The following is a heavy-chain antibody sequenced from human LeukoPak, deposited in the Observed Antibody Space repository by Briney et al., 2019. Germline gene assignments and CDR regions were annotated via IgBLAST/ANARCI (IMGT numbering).Heavy chain of an antibody. Sequence: ASVKVSCKASGYTFTGFYLHWVRQAPGQGLEWMGWINPNSGGTDYAQKFQGRVTMTRDTSISTAYMERSSLRSDDTAVYYCARDRGPEWWGSFDYWGQGSLVTVSS. CDR1: GYTFTGFY. V-gene: IGHV1-2*02. D-gene: IGHD3-16*01. CDR3: ARDRGPEWWGSFDY. CDR2: INPNSGGT. J-gene: IGHJ4*02.